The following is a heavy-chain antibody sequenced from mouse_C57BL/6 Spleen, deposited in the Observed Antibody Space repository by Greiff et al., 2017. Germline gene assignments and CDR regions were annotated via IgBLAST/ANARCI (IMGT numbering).Heavy chain of an antibody. J-gene: IGHJ2*01. D-gene: IGHD4-1*01. CDR1: GFTFTDYY. CDR3: ARSLLTGPFDY. Sequence: EVQRVESGGGLVQPGGSLSLSCAASGFTFTDYYMSWVRQPPGKALEWLGFIRNKANGYTTEYSASVKGRFTISRDNSQSILYLQMNALRAEDSATYYCARSLLTGPFDYWGQGTTLTVSS. V-gene: IGHV7-3*01. CDR2: IRNKANGYTT.